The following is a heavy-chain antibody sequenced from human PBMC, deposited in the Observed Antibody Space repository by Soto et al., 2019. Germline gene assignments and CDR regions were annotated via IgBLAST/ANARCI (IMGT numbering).Heavy chain of an antibody. Sequence: SQTLSLTCAVSGDSISSGYYWAWIRQPPGKGLEWIGSIYHSGTTYYNPSLKSRVTLSVDTSKNLFSLKLSAVTAADTAVYYCARDMHAGFTHYFDPWGQGTLVTVSS. J-gene: IGHJ5*02. CDR3: ARDMHAGFTHYFDP. V-gene: IGHV4-38-2*02. CDR1: GDSISSGYY. CDR2: IYHSGTT. D-gene: IGHD1-26*01.